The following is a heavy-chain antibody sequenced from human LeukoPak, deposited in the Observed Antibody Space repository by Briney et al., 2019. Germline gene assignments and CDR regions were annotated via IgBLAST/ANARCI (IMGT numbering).Heavy chain of an antibody. V-gene: IGHV1-69*04. CDR2: IIPILGIA. D-gene: IGHD3-10*01. CDR3: ARDVQGGTSLNWELSYFDY. Sequence: GSSVKVSCKASGGTFSSYAISWVRQAPGQGLEWMGRIIPILGIANYAQKFQGRVTITADKSTSTAYMELSSLRSDDTAVYFCARDVQGGTSLNWELSYFDYWGQGTLVTVSS. J-gene: IGHJ4*02. CDR1: GGTFSSYA.